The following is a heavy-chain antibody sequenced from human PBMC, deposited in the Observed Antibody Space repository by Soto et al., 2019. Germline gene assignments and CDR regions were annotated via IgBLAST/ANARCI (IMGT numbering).Heavy chain of an antibody. CDR1: GGTFSSYT. Sequence: QVQLVQSGAEVKKPGSSVKVSCKASGGTFSSYTVSWVRQAPGQGLEWMGRIIPILGIANYAQKFQGRVTITADKSTSTAYMELSSLRSEDMAVYYCARWATRFDPWGQGTLVTVSS. CDR2: IIPILGIA. D-gene: IGHD5-12*01. J-gene: IGHJ5*02. V-gene: IGHV1-69*02. CDR3: ARWATRFDP.